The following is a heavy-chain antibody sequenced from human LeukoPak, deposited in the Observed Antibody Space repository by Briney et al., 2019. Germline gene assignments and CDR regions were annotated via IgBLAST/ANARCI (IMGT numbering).Heavy chain of an antibody. CDR2: IKQDGSET. CDR1: GFTFSSYW. Sequence: PGGSLRLSCAASGFTFSSYWMSWVRQAPGKGLEWGANIKQDGSETYYRDSVKGRFTISRDNAKNSLFLQMNSLRAEDTAVYYCARSLWPEDYWGQGILVTVSS. D-gene: IGHD2-21*01. J-gene: IGHJ4*02. V-gene: IGHV3-7*01. CDR3: ARSLWPEDY.